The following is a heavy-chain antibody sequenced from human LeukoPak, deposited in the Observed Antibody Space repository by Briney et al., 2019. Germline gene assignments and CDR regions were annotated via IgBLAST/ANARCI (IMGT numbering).Heavy chain of an antibody. D-gene: IGHD6-13*01. CDR3: ARDRLAAGFYYYGMDV. J-gene: IGHJ6*02. V-gene: IGHV3-30-3*01. Sequence: GRSLRLSCAASGFTFSSYAMHWVRQAPGKGLEWVAVISYDGSNKYYADSVKGRFTISRDNAKNSLYLQMNSLRVEDTAVYYCARDRLAAGFYYYGMDVWGQGTTVTVSS. CDR1: GFTFSSYA. CDR2: ISYDGSNK.